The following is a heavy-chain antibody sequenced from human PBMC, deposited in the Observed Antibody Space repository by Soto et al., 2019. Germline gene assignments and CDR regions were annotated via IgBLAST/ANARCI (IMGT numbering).Heavy chain of an antibody. J-gene: IGHJ5*02. CDR3: ARDQIVLRVYAMGWFDP. CDR1: GFTFSSYS. D-gene: IGHD2-8*01. CDR2: ISSSSSYI. Sequence: EVQLVESGGGLVKPGGSLRLSCAASGFTFSSYSMNWVRQAPGKGLEWVSPISSSSSYIYYADSVKGRFTISRDNAKNSLYMQMNSLRAEDTVVYYCARDQIVLRVYAMGWFDPWGQGTLVTVSS. V-gene: IGHV3-21*01.